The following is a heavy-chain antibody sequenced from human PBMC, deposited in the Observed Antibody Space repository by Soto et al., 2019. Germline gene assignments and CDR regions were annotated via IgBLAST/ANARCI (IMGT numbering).Heavy chain of an antibody. D-gene: IGHD2-2*01. Sequence: GGSLRLSCAASVFTVSSNYMSLVRQAPGKGLEWVSVIYIGGSTYYSDSVKGRFTISRDNSKNTLYLQMNSLRAEDTAVYYCARDARYCSSTSCWEGYYYYYYGMEVWGQGTTVTVSS. CDR2: IYIGGST. V-gene: IGHV3-53*01. J-gene: IGHJ6*01. CDR1: VFTVSSNY. CDR3: ARDARYCSSTSCWEGYYYYYYGMEV.